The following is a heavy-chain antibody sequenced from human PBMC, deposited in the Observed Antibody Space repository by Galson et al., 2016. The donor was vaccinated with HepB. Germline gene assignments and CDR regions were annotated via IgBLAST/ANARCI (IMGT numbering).Heavy chain of an antibody. CDR1: GLMYTHYA. J-gene: IGHJ3*01. CDR2: IDDSGDHI. V-gene: IGHV3-23*01. D-gene: IGHD3-10*01. CDR3: ARDRGYRALDL. Sequence: SLRLSCAVSGLMYTHYAMNWVRQAPGKGLEWVSIIDDSGDHIYYAESVKGRFTISRDKATNTLYLQMNSLRAVDTALYYCARDRGYRALDLWGQGTTVSVSS.